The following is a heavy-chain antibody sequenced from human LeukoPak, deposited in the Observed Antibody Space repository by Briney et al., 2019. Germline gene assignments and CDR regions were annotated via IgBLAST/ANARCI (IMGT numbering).Heavy chain of an antibody. J-gene: IGHJ6*03. V-gene: IGHV4-4*07. CDR3: AREGRGFSYGGYHYYYMDV. CDR1: GGSISSYY. CDR2: IHTSGST. Sequence: SETLSLTCTVSGGSISSYYWSWIRQPAGKGLEWIGHIHTSGSTNYNPSLKSRVTMSVDTSKNQFSLKLSSVTAADTAVYYCAREGRGFSYGGYHYYYMDVWGKGTTVTISS. D-gene: IGHD5-18*01.